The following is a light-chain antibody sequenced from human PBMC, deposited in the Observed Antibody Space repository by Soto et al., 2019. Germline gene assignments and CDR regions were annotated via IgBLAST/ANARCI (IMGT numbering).Light chain of an antibody. J-gene: IGKJ3*01. V-gene: IGKV1-39*01. Sequence: DIQMTQSPSSLSASVGDRVTITCRASQSISNYLNWYQQKPGKAPNLLISAASSLQTGVPTKFSGGGYGTDFTLTISSLQPEDFVTYYCQQSYSKPFTFGPGTKVDI. CDR1: QSISNY. CDR3: QQSYSKPFT. CDR2: AAS.